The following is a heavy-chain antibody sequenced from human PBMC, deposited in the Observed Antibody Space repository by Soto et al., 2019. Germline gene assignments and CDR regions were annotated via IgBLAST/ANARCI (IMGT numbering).Heavy chain of an antibody. V-gene: IGHV3-74*01. J-gene: IGHJ3*02. CDR3: ARVGFFISTSCYSPQAPVGAFDI. CDR1: GFTLSTYW. D-gene: IGHD2-2*01. Sequence: PGGSLRLSCAASGFTLSTYWMHWVRQAPGKGLVWVSRINSDGSSTNYADSVKGRFTISRDNTKNTLYLQMNSLRAEDTAVHYCARVGFFISTSCYSPQAPVGAFDIWGQGTMVTVSS. CDR2: INSDGSST.